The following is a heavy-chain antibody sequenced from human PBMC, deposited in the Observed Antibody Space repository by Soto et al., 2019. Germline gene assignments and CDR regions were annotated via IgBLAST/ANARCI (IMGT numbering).Heavy chain of an antibody. CDR1: GGSISSYY. D-gene: IGHD2-2*01. CDR2: IYYSGST. J-gene: IGHJ6*02. V-gene: IGHV4-59*08. Sequence: SETLSLTCTVSGGSISSYYWSWIRQPPGKGLVWIGSIYYSGSTNYNPSLKSRVTISVDTSKNQFSLKVSSVTAADTAVFYCARLAGYCSGTNCYGYYGMDVWGQGTTVTVSS. CDR3: ARLAGYCSGTNCYGYYGMDV.